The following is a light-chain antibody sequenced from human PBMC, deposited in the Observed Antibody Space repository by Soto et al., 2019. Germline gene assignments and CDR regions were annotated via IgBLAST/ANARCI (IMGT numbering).Light chain of an antibody. J-gene: IGKJ1*01. Sequence: DIQMTQSPSSLSASVRDRVTITCRASQSITTFLNWYQQKPGKAPKLLIYAASSLQTGVPSRFSGSGSGTDFTLTISSLQPEDFATYYCQQTHTTWTFGQGTRVEIK. CDR2: AAS. V-gene: IGKV1-39*01. CDR3: QQTHTTWT. CDR1: QSITTF.